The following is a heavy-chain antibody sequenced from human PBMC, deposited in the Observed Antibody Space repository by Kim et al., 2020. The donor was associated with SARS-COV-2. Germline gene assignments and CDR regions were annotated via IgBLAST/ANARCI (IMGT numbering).Heavy chain of an antibody. V-gene: IGHV4-39*07. Sequence: SETLSLTCTVSGGSISSSSYYWGWIRQPPGKGLEWIGSVYYSGSTYYNPSLKSRVTISVDTSKNQFSLKLSSVTAADTAVYYCARDWQLRTLNWFDPWGQGTLVTVSS. J-gene: IGHJ5*02. CDR3: ARDWQLRTLNWFDP. CDR1: GGSISSSSYY. D-gene: IGHD6-6*01. CDR2: VYYSGST.